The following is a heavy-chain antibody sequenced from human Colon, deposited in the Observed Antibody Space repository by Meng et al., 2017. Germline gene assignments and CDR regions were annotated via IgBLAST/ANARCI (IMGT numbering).Heavy chain of an antibody. CDR3: ARDHMGSLDY. CDR2: AST. Sequence: QVPAQESGPGLVGPSETLSLLCSVSGGSVSSAGYQWSWIRQPPGKGLEWIGYASTNYNPSLKSRVTISVDTSKNQFSLRLTSVTAADTAVYYCARDHMGSLDYWGQGSLVTVSS. V-gene: IGHV4-61*08. CDR1: GGSVSSAGYQ. D-gene: IGHD1-26*01. J-gene: IGHJ4*02.